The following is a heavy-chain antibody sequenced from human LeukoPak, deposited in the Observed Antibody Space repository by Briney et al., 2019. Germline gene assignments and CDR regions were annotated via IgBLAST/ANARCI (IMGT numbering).Heavy chain of an antibody. CDR1: GFTFSSYG. Sequence: GGSLRLSCAASGFTFSSYGMNWVRQAPGKGLEWVSSISSSSAYIYYADSLKGRFTISRDNAKNSLYLQMNSLRAEDTAVYYCANDLRLGGRGPENWGQGTLVTVSS. CDR2: ISSSSAYI. V-gene: IGHV3-21*04. D-gene: IGHD3-16*01. J-gene: IGHJ4*02. CDR3: ANDLRLGGRGPEN.